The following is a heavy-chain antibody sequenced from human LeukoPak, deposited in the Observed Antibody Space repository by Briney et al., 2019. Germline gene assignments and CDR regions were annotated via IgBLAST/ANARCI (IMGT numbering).Heavy chain of an antibody. CDR3: AKDLSGHYLIEY. Sequence: GRSLRLSCAASGFTFSSYGMHWVRQAPGKGLEWVAVISYDGSNKYYADSVKGRFTISRDNSKNTLYLQMNSLRVEDTAVYYCAKDLSGHYLIEYWGQGTLVTVSS. CDR1: GFTFSSYG. V-gene: IGHV3-30*18. CDR2: ISYDGSNK. J-gene: IGHJ4*02. D-gene: IGHD3-22*01.